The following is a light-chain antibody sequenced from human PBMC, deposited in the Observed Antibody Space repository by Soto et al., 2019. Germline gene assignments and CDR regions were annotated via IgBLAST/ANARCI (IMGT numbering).Light chain of an antibody. CDR2: EVS. CDR1: SSDVGGYNS. J-gene: IGLJ3*02. V-gene: IGLV2-14*01. CDR3: SSYATSSTGV. Sequence: QSVLTQPASVSGSPGQSITISCTGTSSDVGGYNSVSWYQQHPGKAPKLILYEVSNRPSGVSNRFSGSKSGNTASLTISGLQAEDEADYYCSSYATSSTGVFGGGTKLTV.